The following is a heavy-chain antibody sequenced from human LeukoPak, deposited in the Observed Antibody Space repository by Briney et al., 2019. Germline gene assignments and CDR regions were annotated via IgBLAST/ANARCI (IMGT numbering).Heavy chain of an antibody. D-gene: IGHD6-13*01. CDR1: GGSVNSGSYY. CDR3: ATRQAAGPFDY. CDR2: IYYTGST. J-gene: IGHJ4*02. Sequence: SETLSLTCTVSGGSVNSGSYYWSWIRQPPGKGLEWIAYIYYTGSTNYNPSLKSRVTIPVDTSKNQFSPKLTSVTAADTAVYYCATRQAAGPFDYWGQGTLVTVSS. V-gene: IGHV4-61*01.